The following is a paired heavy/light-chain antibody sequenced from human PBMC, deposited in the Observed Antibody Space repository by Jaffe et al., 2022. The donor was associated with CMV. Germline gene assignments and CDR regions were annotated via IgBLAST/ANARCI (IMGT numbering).Light chain of an antibody. CDR3: QQFDTSPLT. J-gene: IGKJ4*01. V-gene: IGKV3-20*01. CDR2: GAS. Sequence: EIVLTQSPGTLSLSPGERATLSCRASRSVGSRYLAWYQQKPGQAPRLLIYGASNRATGIPDRFSGSGSDTDFSLTISRLEPEDFAVYYCQQFDTSPLTFGGGTKVAIK. CDR1: RSVGSRY.
Heavy chain of an antibody. D-gene: IGHD2-15*01. CDR3: ARAAIGVVGILLRGEDYFDP. CDR1: GFIFSDYA. J-gene: IGHJ5*02. Sequence: EVQLVESGGGLVQPGRSLRLSCAASGFIFSDYAMHWVRQSPGRGPEWVAGIGWNSGSIEYADSVKGRFTISRDNAKNSLYLQMDSLRAEDTAFYYCARAAIGVVGILLRGEDYFDPWGQGTLVTVSS. V-gene: IGHV3-9*01. CDR2: IGWNSGSI.